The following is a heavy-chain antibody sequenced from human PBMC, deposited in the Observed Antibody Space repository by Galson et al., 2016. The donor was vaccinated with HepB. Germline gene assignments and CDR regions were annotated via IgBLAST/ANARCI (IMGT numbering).Heavy chain of an antibody. D-gene: IGHD3/OR15-3a*01. CDR2: ISFDGSKK. CDR3: AKEWGIFFDYLPFDY. V-gene: IGHV3-30*18. CDR1: GFTFNNFG. Sequence: SLRLSCAASGFTFNNFGMHWVRQAPGKGLEWVALISFDGSKKYYADSVKGRFIISRDNSKRTLFLQMSSLRAEDTAVYYWAKEWGIFFDYLPFDYWGQGTLVAVSS. J-gene: IGHJ4*02.